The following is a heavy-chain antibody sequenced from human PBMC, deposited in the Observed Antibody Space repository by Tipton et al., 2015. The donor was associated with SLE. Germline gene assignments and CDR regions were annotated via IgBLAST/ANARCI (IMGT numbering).Heavy chain of an antibody. Sequence: QLVQSGAEVKKPGASVKVSCKACGYTFTTFTIHWVRQAPGQRLEWMGWINAGNGHTNYAQKLQGRVTMTTDTSTSTAYMELRSLRSDDTAVYYCGKTVGATTAFDIWGQGTMVTVSS. CDR1: GYTFTTFT. J-gene: IGHJ3*02. CDR3: GKTVGATTAFDI. CDR2: INAGNGHT. D-gene: IGHD1-26*01. V-gene: IGHV1-3*01.